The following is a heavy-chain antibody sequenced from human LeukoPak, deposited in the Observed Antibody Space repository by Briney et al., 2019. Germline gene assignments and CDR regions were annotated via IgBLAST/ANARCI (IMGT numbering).Heavy chain of an antibody. Sequence: GGSLRLSCAASGFTFSSYSMNWVRQAPGKGLEWVSSISSSSSYIYYADSVKGRFTISRDNAKNSLYLQMNSLRAEDTAVYYCARDLITMVRGIDLPFFDYWGQGTLVTVSS. CDR3: ARDLITMVRGIDLPFFDY. J-gene: IGHJ4*02. V-gene: IGHV3-21*01. D-gene: IGHD3-10*01. CDR2: ISSSSSYI. CDR1: GFTFSSYS.